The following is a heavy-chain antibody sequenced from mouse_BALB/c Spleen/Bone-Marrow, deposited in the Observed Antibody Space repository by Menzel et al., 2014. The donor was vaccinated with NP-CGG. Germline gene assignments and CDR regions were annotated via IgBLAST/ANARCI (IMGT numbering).Heavy chain of an antibody. CDR3: ARDWDGYYFDY. D-gene: IGHD2-3*01. V-gene: IGHV3-6*02. Sequence: QSGPGLVKPSQSLSLTCSVTGYSITSGYYCNWIRQFPGNKLEWMGYISYDGSNNYNPSLKNRISITRDTSKNQLFLKLNSVCTEDTATYYCARDWDGYYFDYWGQGTTLTVSS. CDR1: GYSITSGYY. J-gene: IGHJ2*01. CDR2: ISYDGSN.